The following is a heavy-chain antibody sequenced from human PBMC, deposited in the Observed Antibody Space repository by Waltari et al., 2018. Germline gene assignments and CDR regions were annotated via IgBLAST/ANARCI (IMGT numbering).Heavy chain of an antibody. V-gene: IGHV4-59*01. CDR2: IYYSGST. D-gene: IGHD3-22*01. Sequence: QVQLQESGPGLVKPSETLSLTCTVSGGSISSYYWSWIRQPPGKGLEWIGYIYYSGSTNYNPSLKSRVTISVDTSKNQFSLKLSSVTAADTAVYYCARSHLQYDSSGYYLSYYYYYMDVWGKGTTVTVSS. J-gene: IGHJ6*03. CDR3: ARSHLQYDSSGYYLSYYYYYMDV. CDR1: GGSISSYY.